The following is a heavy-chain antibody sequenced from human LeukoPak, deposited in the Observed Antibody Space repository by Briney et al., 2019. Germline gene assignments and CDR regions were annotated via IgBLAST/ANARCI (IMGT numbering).Heavy chain of an antibody. CDR2: IRYDGSNK. CDR1: EFTFSSYG. D-gene: IGHD3-3*01. V-gene: IGHV3-30*02. CDR3: AKGPRDDFWSGLDY. J-gene: IGHJ4*02. Sequence: PGGSLRLSCAASEFTFSSYGMHWVRQAPGKGLEWVAFIRYDGSNKYYADSVKGRFTISRDNSKNTLYLQMNSLRAEDTAVYYCAKGPRDDFWSGLDYWGQGTLVTVSS.